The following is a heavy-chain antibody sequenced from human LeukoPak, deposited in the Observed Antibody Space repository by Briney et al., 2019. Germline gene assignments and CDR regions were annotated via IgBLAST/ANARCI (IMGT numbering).Heavy chain of an antibody. CDR3: ARGGAVASYYYYMDV. D-gene: IGHD6-19*01. V-gene: IGHV4-59*01. J-gene: IGHJ6*03. CDR1: GGSISSYY. Sequence: SQTLSLTCTVSGGSISSYYWSWIRQPPGKGLEWIGYIYYSGSTNYNPSLKSRVTISVDTSKNQFSLKLSSVPAADTAVYYGARGGAVASYYYYMDVWGKGTTATISS. CDR2: IYYSGST.